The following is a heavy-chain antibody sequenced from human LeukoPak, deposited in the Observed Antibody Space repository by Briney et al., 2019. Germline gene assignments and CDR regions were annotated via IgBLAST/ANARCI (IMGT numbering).Heavy chain of an antibody. D-gene: IGHD3-9*01. CDR2: ITPIFGIA. CDR1: GGTFSSYA. V-gene: IGHV1-69*05. CDR3: ARVRVEGRTYYDILTGYYFDNWYDP. Sequence: GASVKVSCKASGGTFSSYAISWVRQAPGQGLEWMGGITPIFGIANYAQKFQGRVTITTDESTSTAYMELSSLRSEDTAVYYCARVRVEGRTYYDILTGYYFDNWYDPWGQGTLVTVSS. J-gene: IGHJ5*02.